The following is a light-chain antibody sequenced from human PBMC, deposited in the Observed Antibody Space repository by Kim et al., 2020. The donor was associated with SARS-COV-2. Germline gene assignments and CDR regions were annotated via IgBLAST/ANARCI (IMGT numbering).Light chain of an antibody. J-gene: IGKJ1*01. CDR2: DAA. V-gene: IGKV3-20*01. CDR3: QQYDSSPRT. CDR1: QSVSRGY. Sequence: CPGERATLACRASQSVSRGYLAWYQQKPGQSPRLLIYDAASRATGIPDRFSGSGSGTDFTLTISRLEPEDFAVYYCQQYDSSPRTFGQGTKVDIK.